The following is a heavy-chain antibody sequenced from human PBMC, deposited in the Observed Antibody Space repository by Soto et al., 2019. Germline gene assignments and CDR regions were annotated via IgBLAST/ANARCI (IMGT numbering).Heavy chain of an antibody. V-gene: IGHV3-66*01. CDR3: ARDSSLHQPLFYGMDV. CDR1: GLTVSSNY. D-gene: IGHD2-2*01. Sequence: EVQLVESGGGLVQPGGSLRLSCAASGLTVSSNYMSWVRQAPGKGLEWVSVMYSGGSTYYADSVKGRFIISRDNYKNTLYLQRDSPRVEDTAVYYCARDSSLHQPLFYGMDVWGQGTTVTVSS. J-gene: IGHJ6*02. CDR2: MYSGGST.